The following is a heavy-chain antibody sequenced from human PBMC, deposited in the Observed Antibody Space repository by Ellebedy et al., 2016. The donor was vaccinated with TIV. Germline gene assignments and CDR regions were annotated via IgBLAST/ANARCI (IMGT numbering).Heavy chain of an antibody. CDR2: INPNSGGT. D-gene: IGHD3-3*01. J-gene: IGHJ6*02. CDR3: ARGTIFEFSYIYYYGMDV. Sequence: ASVKVSCXASGYTFTGYYMHWVRQAPGQGLEWMGWINPNSGGTNYAQKFQGRVTMTRDTSISTAYMELSRLRSDDTAVYYCARGTIFEFSYIYYYGMDVWGQGTTVTVSS. V-gene: IGHV1-2*02. CDR1: GYTFTGYY.